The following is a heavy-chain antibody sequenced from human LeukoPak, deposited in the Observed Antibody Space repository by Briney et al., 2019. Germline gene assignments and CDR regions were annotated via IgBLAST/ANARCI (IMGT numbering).Heavy chain of an antibody. CDR2: ISGGGEKT. J-gene: IGHJ3*02. Sequence: GGSLRLSCAASGFAFSGYAVTWVRQAPGKGLEWVSGISGGGEKTYYADSVKGRFTTSRDNSKNMVFLQTNSLRVEDTAVYYCARYRFVVGATDSFDIWGQGTMVTVSS. CDR1: GFAFSGYA. V-gene: IGHV3-23*01. CDR3: ARYRFVVGATDSFDI. D-gene: IGHD1-26*01.